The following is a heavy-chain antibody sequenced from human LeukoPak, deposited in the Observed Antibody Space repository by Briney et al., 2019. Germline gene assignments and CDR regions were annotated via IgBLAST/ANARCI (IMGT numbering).Heavy chain of an antibody. CDR1: GFTFRSYG. D-gene: IGHD3-22*01. CDR3: AKGRDSSGYELDY. CDR2: ISYDGSNK. Sequence: GGSLGLSCAASGFTFRSYGMHWVRQAPGKGLEWVAVISYDGSNKYYADSVKGRFTISRDYSKNTLYLQMNSLRAEDTAVYYCAKGRDSSGYELDYWGQGTLVTVST. V-gene: IGHV3-30*18. J-gene: IGHJ4*02.